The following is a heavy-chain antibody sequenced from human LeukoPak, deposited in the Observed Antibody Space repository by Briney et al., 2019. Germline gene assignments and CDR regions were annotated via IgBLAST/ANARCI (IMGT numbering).Heavy chain of an antibody. Sequence: HSETLSLTCTVSGGSISSYYWSWIRQPPGKGLEWIGYIYYSGSTNYNPSLKSRVTISVDTSKNQFSLKLSSVTAADTAVYYCATYGSGSYPDAFDIWGQGTMVTVSS. CDR1: GGSISSYY. V-gene: IGHV4-59*01. J-gene: IGHJ3*02. CDR2: IYYSGST. CDR3: ATYGSGSYPDAFDI. D-gene: IGHD3-10*01.